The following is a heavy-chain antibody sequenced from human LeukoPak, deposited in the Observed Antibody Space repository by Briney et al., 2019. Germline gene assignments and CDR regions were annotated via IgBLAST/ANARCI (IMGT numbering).Heavy chain of an antibody. CDR2: IYHSGST. V-gene: IGHV4-38-2*02. CDR3: ARDPSAAGPPFDY. Sequence: SETLSLTCTVSGYSISGGYYWGWIRQPPGKGLEWIGSIYHSGSTYYNPSLKSRVTISVDTSKNQFSLKLSSVTAADTAVYYCARDPSAAGPPFDYWGQGTLVTVSS. D-gene: IGHD6-13*01. CDR1: GYSISGGYY. J-gene: IGHJ4*02.